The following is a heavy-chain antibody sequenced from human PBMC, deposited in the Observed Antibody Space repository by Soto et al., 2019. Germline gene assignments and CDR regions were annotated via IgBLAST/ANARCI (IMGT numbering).Heavy chain of an antibody. CDR1: GLTFTSYA. D-gene: IGHD2-15*01. J-gene: IGHJ4*02. V-gene: IGHV3-30-3*01. Sequence: QVQLVESGGGVVQPGRSLRLSCAASGLTFTSYAMHWVRQAPGKGLEWVAVISTDGSIKFYADSVKGRFTISRDNSKNTLYLQMNSLRVEDTAVYYCVKRITTSGPAAFDCWGQGTLVTVSS. CDR2: ISTDGSIK. CDR3: VKRITTSGPAAFDC.